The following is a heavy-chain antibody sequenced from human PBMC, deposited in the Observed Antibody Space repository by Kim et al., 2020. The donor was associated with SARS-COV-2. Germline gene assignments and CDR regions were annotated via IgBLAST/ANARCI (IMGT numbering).Heavy chain of an antibody. CDR1: GFTFDDHA. CDR2: ISWNSVRI. J-gene: IGHJ4*02. Sequence: GGSLRLSCEASGFTFDDHAMNWFRQAPGKGLEWVSYISWNSVRIGYGDSVKGRFTVSRDNTKNSLSLQMNNLRPEDTALYFCTRGTDGFDLWGQGAVVTVSS. CDR3: TRGTDGFDL. V-gene: IGHV3-9*01.